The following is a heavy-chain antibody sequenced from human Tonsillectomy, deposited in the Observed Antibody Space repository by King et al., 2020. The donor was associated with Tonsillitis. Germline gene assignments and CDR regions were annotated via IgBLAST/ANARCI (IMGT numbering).Heavy chain of an antibody. Sequence: VQLVESGGGVVQPGRSLRLSCAASGFTFSSYGMHWVRQAPGKGLEWVAVISYDGSNKYYADSVKGRFTISRDNSKNTLYLQMNSLRAEDTAVYYCAKNPMNYWGQGTLVTVS. CDR1: GFTFSSYG. J-gene: IGHJ4*02. V-gene: IGHV3-30*18. CDR2: ISYDGSNK. CDR3: AKNPMNY.